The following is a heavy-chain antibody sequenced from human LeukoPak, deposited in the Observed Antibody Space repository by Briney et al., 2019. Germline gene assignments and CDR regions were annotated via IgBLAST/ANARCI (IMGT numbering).Heavy chain of an antibody. Sequence: GGSLRLSCAASGFTVSSNYMSWVRQAPGKGLEWVSVIYSGGSTYYADSVKGRFTISRDNSKNTLYLQMNSLRAEDTALYYCARAIAVAGTRAFDYWGQGTLVTVSS. V-gene: IGHV3-53*01. CDR3: ARAIAVAGTRAFDY. D-gene: IGHD6-19*01. CDR1: GFTVSSNY. J-gene: IGHJ4*02. CDR2: IYSGGST.